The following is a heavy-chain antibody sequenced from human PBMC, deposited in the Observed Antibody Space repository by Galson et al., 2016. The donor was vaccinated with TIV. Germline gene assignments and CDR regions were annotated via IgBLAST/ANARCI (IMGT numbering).Heavy chain of an antibody. CDR1: GYIFINYY. J-gene: IGHJ4*02. D-gene: IGHD7-27*01. V-gene: IGHV1-2*02. Sequence: SVKVSCKASGYIFINYYIHWVRQAPGQGLEWLGWFNPDSGATPYAQKFQGRVTMTRDTSISTAYMELRRLISDDTAVYYCARVNWARAFDYWGQGTQVTVSS. CDR2: FNPDSGAT. CDR3: ARVNWARAFDY.